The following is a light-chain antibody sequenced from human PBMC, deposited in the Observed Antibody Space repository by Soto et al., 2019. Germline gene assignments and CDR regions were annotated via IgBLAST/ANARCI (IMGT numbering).Light chain of an antibody. CDR2: GAS. CDR1: QSVSSSY. V-gene: IGKV3-20*01. Sequence: EIVLTQSPGTLSLSPGERATLSCRASQSVSSSYLAWYQQKPGQAPRLVIYGASSRATGIPDRISGSGSGTDFTLTISRLEAEDFAVYYCQQYCSSPRGTFGQGTKVEIK. J-gene: IGKJ1*01. CDR3: QQYCSSPRGT.